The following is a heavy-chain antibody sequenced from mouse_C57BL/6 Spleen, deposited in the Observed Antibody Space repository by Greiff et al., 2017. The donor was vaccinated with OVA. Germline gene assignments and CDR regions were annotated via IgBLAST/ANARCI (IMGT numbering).Heavy chain of an antibody. CDR2: IDPEDGDT. CDR1: GFNIKDYY. D-gene: IGHD2-5*01. J-gene: IGHJ4*01. CDR3: TTAYYSNPYYAMDY. Sequence: EVKLQESGAELVRPGASVKLSCTASGFNIKDYYMHWVKQRPEQGLEWIGRIDPEDGDTEYAPKFQGKATMTADTSSNTAYLQLSSLTSEDTAVYYCTTAYYSNPYYAMDYWGQGTSVTVSS. V-gene: IGHV14-1*01.